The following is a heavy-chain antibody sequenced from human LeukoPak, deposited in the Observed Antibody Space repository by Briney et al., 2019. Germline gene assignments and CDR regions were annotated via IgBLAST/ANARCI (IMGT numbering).Heavy chain of an antibody. V-gene: IGHV3-48*04. D-gene: IGHD6-13*01. CDR1: GFTFSSYS. CDR2: ISSSSSTI. CDR3: ARDWSSTNDY. Sequence: GGSLRLPCAASGFTFSSYSMNWVRQAPGKGLEWVSYISSSSSTIYYADSVKGRFTISRDNAKNSLYLQMNSLRAEDTAVYYCARDWSSTNDYWGQGTLVTVSS. J-gene: IGHJ4*02.